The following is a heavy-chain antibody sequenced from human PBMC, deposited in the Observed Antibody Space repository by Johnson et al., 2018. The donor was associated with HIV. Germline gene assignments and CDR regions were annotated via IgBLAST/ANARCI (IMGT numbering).Heavy chain of an antibody. J-gene: IGHJ3*02. CDR2: IWYDGSNK. CDR1: GFTFSSYG. V-gene: IGHV3-33*06. D-gene: IGHD6-13*01. CDR3: AKDLHSSSWYYGALDI. Sequence: QVQLVQSGGGVVQPGRSLRLSCAASGFTFSSYGMHWVRQAPGKGLEWVAVIWYDGSNKYYADSVKGRFTISRDNSKNTLYLQMNSLRAEDTAVYYCAKDLHSSSWYYGALDIWGQGTMVTVSS.